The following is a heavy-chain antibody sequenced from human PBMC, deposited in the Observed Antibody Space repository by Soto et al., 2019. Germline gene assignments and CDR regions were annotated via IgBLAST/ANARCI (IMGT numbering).Heavy chain of an antibody. J-gene: IGHJ2*01. CDR1: GGSITSYY. V-gene: IGHV4-59*01. CDR3: AREGYGAFRYFEL. Sequence: QVQLQESGPGLVKPSETLSLTCTISGGSITSYYWNWIRQPPGKGLEWIGCIYDSGRTNYIPSLKSRVTMSVDTSKKEYSLKLSSVTAADTAVYYCAREGYGAFRYFELWGRGTLVTVSS. CDR2: IYDSGRT. D-gene: IGHD4-17*01.